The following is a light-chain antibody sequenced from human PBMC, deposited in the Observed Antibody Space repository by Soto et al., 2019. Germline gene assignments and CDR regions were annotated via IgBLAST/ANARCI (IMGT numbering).Light chain of an antibody. J-gene: IGKJ1*01. CDR2: DAS. CDR1: QSVSSY. Sequence: EIVLTQSPATLSLSPGERATLSCRASQSVSSYLALYQQKPGQAPRLLIYDASNRATGIPARFSGSGSGTDFTLTISSLEPEDFAVYYCQQRSNWAWTFGQGTKVEIK. CDR3: QQRSNWAWT. V-gene: IGKV3-11*01.